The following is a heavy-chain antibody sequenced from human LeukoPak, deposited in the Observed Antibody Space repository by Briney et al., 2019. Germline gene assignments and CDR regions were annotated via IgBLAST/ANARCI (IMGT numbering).Heavy chain of an antibody. D-gene: IGHD1-26*01. CDR1: GFTFSRNY. Sequence: PGGSLRLSCAASGFTFSRNYMSWVRQAPGKGLEWVSVIYSGGSTYYADSVKGRFTISRDNPKNTLYLQMNSLRAEDTAVYYCARDSVSDSYGMDVWGQGTTVTVSS. CDR3: ARDSVSDSYGMDV. V-gene: IGHV3-66*02. J-gene: IGHJ6*02. CDR2: IYSGGST.